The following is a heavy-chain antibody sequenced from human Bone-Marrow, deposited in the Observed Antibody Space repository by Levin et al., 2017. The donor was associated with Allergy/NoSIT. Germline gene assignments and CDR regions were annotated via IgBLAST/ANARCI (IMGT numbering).Heavy chain of an antibody. J-gene: IGHJ4*02. Sequence: PGGSLRLSCAAAGFTFSSYGMHWVRQAPGKGLEWVAVIWYDGSNIYYSDSVKGRFTISRDNSKNTLYLQMNSLRAEDTAVYYCARDVSGDYARYLDYWGQGTLVTVSS. D-gene: IGHD4-17*01. CDR1: GFTFSSYG. CDR3: ARDVSGDYARYLDY. V-gene: IGHV3-33*01. CDR2: IWYDGSNI.